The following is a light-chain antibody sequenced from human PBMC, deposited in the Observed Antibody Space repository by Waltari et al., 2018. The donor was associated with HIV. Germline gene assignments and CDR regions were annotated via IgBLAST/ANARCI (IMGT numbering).Light chain of an antibody. J-gene: IGKJ1*01. CDR1: QSIDNY. Sequence: IQMTQSPSSLSASVGDRVTITCRSSQSIDNYLNLYQQKPVKAPNLLIFSASILQSGVPSRFRGSGSGTDFTLTISSLHPEDFATYSCQQSYITPWTYGHGTTVDI. CDR3: QQSYITPWT. CDR2: SAS. V-gene: IGKV1-39*01.